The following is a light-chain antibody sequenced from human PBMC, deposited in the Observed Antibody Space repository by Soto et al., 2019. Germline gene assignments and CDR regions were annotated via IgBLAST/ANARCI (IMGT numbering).Light chain of an antibody. Sequence: EIVLTQSPGTLSLSPGEIATLSCRASQSVSSSYLAWYQQKPGQAPRLLIYGASSRATGIPDRFSGSGSGTDFTLTISRLEPEDFEVYYCQQYGSSRTTFCPGTKVDIK. V-gene: IGKV3-20*01. CDR2: GAS. CDR1: QSVSSSY. J-gene: IGKJ3*01. CDR3: QQYGSSRTT.